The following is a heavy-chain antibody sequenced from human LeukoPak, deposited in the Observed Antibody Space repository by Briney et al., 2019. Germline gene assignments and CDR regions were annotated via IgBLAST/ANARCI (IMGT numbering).Heavy chain of an antibody. D-gene: IGHD6-13*01. CDR1: GGSFSGYY. V-gene: IGHV4-34*01. Sequence: SETLSLTCAVYGGSFSGYYWSWIRQPRGKGLECIGEINHSGSTNYNPYFKSRVTISVDTSKNQFALKLSSVTAADTAVYYCARGSGSSSGWGQGTLVTVSA. CDR3: ARGSGSSSG. J-gene: IGHJ4*02. CDR2: INHSGST.